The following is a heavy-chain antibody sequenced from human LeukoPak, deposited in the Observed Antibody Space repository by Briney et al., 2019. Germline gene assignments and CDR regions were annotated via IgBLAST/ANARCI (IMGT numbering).Heavy chain of an antibody. Sequence: SETLSLICTVSGGSIRTSSYYWGWIRQPPGKGLEWIGRIYTSGSTNYNPSLKSRVTISVDTSKNQFSLKLRSVTAADTAVYYCAREGLNMVRGVIPKEAWGWFDPWGQGTLVTVSS. J-gene: IGHJ5*02. CDR1: GGSIRTSSYY. CDR2: IYTSGST. V-gene: IGHV4-39*07. D-gene: IGHD3-10*01. CDR3: AREGLNMVRGVIPKEAWGWFDP.